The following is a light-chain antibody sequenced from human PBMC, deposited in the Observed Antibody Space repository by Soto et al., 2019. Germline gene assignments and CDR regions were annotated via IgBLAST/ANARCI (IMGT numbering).Light chain of an antibody. CDR1: QSVSTR. Sequence: DIQMTQSPSSLSASIGDRVTIICRASQSVSTRLAWYQQKPGKAPKLLIYKASTLKSGVPSRFSGSGSGTEFTLTISSLQPDDFATYYCQHYNIYSEAFGQVSKVDI. V-gene: IGKV1-5*03. CDR2: KAS. CDR3: QHYNIYSEA. J-gene: IGKJ1*01.